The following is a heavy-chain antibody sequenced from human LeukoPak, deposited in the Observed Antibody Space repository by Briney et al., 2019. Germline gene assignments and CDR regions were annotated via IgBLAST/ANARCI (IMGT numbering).Heavy chain of an antibody. CDR3: ARDHDYVWGSYRPPGY. D-gene: IGHD3-16*02. V-gene: IGHV1-18*01. CDR1: GYTFTSYG. J-gene: IGHJ4*02. CDR2: ISAYNGNT. Sequence: GASVKVSCKASGYTFTSYGISWVRQAPGQGLEWMGWISAYNGNTNHAQKLQGRVTMTTDTSTSTAYMELRSLRSDDTAVYYCARDHDYVWGSYRPPGYWGQGTLVTVSS.